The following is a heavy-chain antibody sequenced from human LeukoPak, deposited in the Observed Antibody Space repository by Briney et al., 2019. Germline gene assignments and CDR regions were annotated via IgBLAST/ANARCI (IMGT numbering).Heavy chain of an antibody. D-gene: IGHD3-10*01. Sequence: GGSLRLSCAASGFAFADYGMSWVRQAPGKGLEWVSGLNGNGGSRTGYADSVKGRFTISRDNAKNTLYLQMNRLTVEDTAVYYCGRGMRDYYGLDYWGQGFLVTVSS. V-gene: IGHV3-20*04. CDR3: GRGMRDYYGLDY. CDR1: GFAFADYG. CDR2: LNGNGGSRT. J-gene: IGHJ4*02.